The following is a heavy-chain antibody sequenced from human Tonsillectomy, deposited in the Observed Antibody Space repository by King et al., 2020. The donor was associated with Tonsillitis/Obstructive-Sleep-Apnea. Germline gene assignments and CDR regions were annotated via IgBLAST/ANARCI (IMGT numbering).Heavy chain of an antibody. J-gene: IGHJ6*02. CDR2: INPSGGST. V-gene: IGHV1-46*01. CDR1: GYTFTSYY. CDR3: ARECFPREYGSSTSCYNSSYYYYGMDV. Sequence: QLVQSGAEVKKPGASVKVSCKASGYTFTSYYMHWVRQAPGQGLEWMGIINPSGGSTSYAQKFQGRVTMTRDTSTSTVYMELSSLRSEDAAVYYCARECFPREYGSSTSCYNSSYYYYGMDVWGQGTTVTVSS. D-gene: IGHD2-2*02.